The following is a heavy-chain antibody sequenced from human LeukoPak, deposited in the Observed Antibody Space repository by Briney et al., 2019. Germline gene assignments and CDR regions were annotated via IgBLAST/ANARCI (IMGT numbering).Heavy chain of an antibody. CDR1: GGSITTSSYY. J-gene: IGHJ3*02. CDR3: ARAPDSYGYAHSGFDI. CDR2: TSHSGTT. Sequence: SETLSLTCTVSGGSITTSSYYWGWVRQPPGKGLEWIGCTSHSGTTFYSPSLKSRVTISVDTSKNQFSLKLSSVTAADTAVYYCARAPDSYGYAHSGFDIWGQGTMVTVSS. V-gene: IGHV4-39*07. D-gene: IGHD5-18*01.